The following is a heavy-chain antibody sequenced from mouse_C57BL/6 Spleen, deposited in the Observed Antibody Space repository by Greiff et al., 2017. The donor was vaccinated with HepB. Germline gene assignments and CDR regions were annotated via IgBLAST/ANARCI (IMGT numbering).Heavy chain of an antibody. Sequence: QVQLQQPGAELVMPGASVKLSCKASGYTFTSYWMHWVKQRPGQGLEWIGEIDPSDSYTNYNQKFKGKSTLTVDKSSSTASMQLSSLTSEDSAVYYCARSLDGYYVMDYWGQGTSVTVSS. J-gene: IGHJ4*01. CDR3: ARSLDGYYVMDY. V-gene: IGHV1-69*01. CDR2: IDPSDSYT. D-gene: IGHD2-3*01. CDR1: GYTFTSYW.